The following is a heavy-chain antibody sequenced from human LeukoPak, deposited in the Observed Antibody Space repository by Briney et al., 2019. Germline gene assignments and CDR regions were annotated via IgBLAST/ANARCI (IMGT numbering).Heavy chain of an antibody. J-gene: IGHJ6*02. Sequence: GGSLRLSCAASGFTFNIYAIHWVRQAPGKGLEWVAVISFDGINKYYADSVKGRFTNPRDNSKNTLYLQMNSLRAEDTAVYYCAREGGHYYGSGSYTPNFYGMDVWGQGTTVTVSS. CDR2: ISFDGINK. CDR3: AREGGHYYGSGSYTPNFYGMDV. CDR1: GFTFNIYA. D-gene: IGHD3-10*01. V-gene: IGHV3-30-3*01.